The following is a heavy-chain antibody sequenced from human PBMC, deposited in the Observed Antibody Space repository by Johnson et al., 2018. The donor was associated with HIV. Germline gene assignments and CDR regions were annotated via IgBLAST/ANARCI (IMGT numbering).Heavy chain of an antibody. D-gene: IGHD6-6*01. Sequence: QVQLVESGGGVAQPGRSLRLSCAASGFTFSSYGMHWVRQAPGQGLEWVAVISYDESNKYYADSVKGRFTISRDNSKNTLYLQMNSLRAEDTAVYYCARDILEYSSSVPDAFDIWGQGTMVTVSS. CDR1: GFTFSSYG. CDR2: ISYDESNK. CDR3: ARDILEYSSSVPDAFDI. V-gene: IGHV3-30*03. J-gene: IGHJ3*02.